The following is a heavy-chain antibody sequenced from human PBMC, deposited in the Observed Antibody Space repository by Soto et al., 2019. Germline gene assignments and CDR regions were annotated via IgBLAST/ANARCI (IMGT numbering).Heavy chain of an antibody. J-gene: IGHJ4*02. CDR3: ARDSYSSSWKGWVDY. CDR1: GFTFSDYY. D-gene: IGHD6-13*01. V-gene: IGHV3-11*01. Sequence: PGGSLRLSCAASGFTFSDYYMSWIRQAPGKGLEWVSYISSSGSTIYYADSVKGRFTISRDNANNSLYLQMNSLRAEDTAVYYCARDSYSSSWKGWVDYWGQGTLVTVSS. CDR2: ISSSGSTI.